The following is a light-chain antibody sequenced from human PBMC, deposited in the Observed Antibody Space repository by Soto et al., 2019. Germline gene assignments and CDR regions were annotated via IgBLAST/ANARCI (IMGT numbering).Light chain of an antibody. CDR2: DVT. CDR1: SSDVGVYNY. CDR3: CSYAGRYTFV. V-gene: IGLV2-11*01. Sequence: QSALTQPRSVSGSPGQSVTISCTGTSSDVGVYNYVSWYQQHPGKAPKLMIYDVTKRPSGVPDRFSGSKSANTASLTISGLQAEDEADYYCCSYAGRYTFVFGNGTTVTVL. J-gene: IGLJ1*01.